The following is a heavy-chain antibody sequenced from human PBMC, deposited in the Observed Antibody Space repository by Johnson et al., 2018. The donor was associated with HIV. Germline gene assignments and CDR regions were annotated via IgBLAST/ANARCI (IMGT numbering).Heavy chain of an antibody. CDR2: ISYDGSNK. V-gene: IGHV3-30*04. CDR3: AKDIVDTAMDDAFDI. J-gene: IGHJ3*02. CDR1: GFTFSSYA. D-gene: IGHD5-18*01. Sequence: QVQLVESGGGVVQTGRSLRLSCAASGFTFSSYAMHWVRQAPGKGLEWVAVISYDGSNKYYADSVKGRFTISRDNYKNTLYLQMNSLRAEDTAVYYCAKDIVDTAMDDAFDIWGQGTMVTVSS.